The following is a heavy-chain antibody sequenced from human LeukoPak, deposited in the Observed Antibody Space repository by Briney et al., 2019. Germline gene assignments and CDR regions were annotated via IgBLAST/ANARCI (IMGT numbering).Heavy chain of an antibody. D-gene: IGHD6-13*01. CDR1: ESTFITYA. V-gene: IGHV3-23*01. CDR2: ISGSGGST. Sequence: PGGSLRLSCAASESTFITYAMSWVRQAPGKGLEWVSAISGSGGSTYYADSVKGRFTISRDNSKNTLYLQMNSLRADDTAIYYCAKESGFYSSSPPDYWGQGTLVTVSS. CDR3: AKESGFYSSSPPDY. J-gene: IGHJ4*02.